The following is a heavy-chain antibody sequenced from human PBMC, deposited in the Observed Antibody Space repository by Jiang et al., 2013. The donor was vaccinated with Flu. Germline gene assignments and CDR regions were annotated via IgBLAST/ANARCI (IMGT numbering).Heavy chain of an antibody. Sequence: VQLVESGGGLIQPGGSLRLSCAASGFIFSSYWMHWVRQVPGKGPVWISRISSGGSATNYADFVKGRFTISRDNTKNTLYLQMDNLRAEDTAVYYCARERFSGYDPVDYWGQGTLVTVSS. J-gene: IGHJ4*02. CDR1: GFIFSSYW. D-gene: IGHD5-12*01. V-gene: IGHV3-74*01. CDR3: ARERFSGYDPVDY. CDR2: ISSGGSAT.